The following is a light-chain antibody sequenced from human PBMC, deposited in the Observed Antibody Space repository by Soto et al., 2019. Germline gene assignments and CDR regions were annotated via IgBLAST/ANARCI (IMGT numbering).Light chain of an antibody. CDR3: SSFADITRHV. CDR1: SSDVGGYNH. CDR2: DVN. J-gene: IGLJ1*01. V-gene: IGLV2-8*01. Sequence: QSVLTQPPSASGSPGQSVTISCTGSSSDVGGYNHVSWYQQLPGKAPRLMIYDVNKRPSGVPDRFSGSKSGNTASLTVSGLQADDEADYYCSSFADITRHVFGTGTKLTVL.